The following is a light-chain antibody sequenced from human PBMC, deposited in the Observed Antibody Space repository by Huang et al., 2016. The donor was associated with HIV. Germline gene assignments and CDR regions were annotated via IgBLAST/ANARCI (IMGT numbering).Light chain of an antibody. CDR3: QQYCATPLA. Sequence: IQMTQSPSSLSASVGDRVTITCRASKAISNSLVWYQQKPGKAPKLLLFAASRLDIGVPSRFRGSGSGTDYTLTISSLQPDDFATYYCQQYCATPLAFGGGTKVEIK. V-gene: IGKV1-NL1*01. J-gene: IGKJ4*01. CDR2: AAS. CDR1: KAISNS.